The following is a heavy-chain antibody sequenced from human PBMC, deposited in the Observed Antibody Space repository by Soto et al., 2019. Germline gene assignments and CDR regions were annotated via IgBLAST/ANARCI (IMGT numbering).Heavy chain of an antibody. Sequence: EVQLVESGGGLVQPGGSLRLSCAGSGFTFSSDWMHWVRQDPGKGLVWVSRLNKDGTIANYADAVKGRFTISRDNAKNTLFLQMNSLTAEDTGLYYCARGPFGWYGSDYWGQGTVVTVSS. CDR2: LNKDGTIA. CDR1: GFTFSSDW. CDR3: ARGPFGWYGSDY. D-gene: IGHD6-19*01. V-gene: IGHV3-74*01. J-gene: IGHJ4*02.